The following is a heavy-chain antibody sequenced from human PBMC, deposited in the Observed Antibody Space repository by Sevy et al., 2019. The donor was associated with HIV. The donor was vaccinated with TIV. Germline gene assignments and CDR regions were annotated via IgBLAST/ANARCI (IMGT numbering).Heavy chain of an antibody. CDR1: GFTFSNYA. CDR3: ARKYDSSGYFDY. D-gene: IGHD3-22*01. Sequence: GGSLRLCCAASGFTFSNYAMNWVRQAPGKGLEWVSGISGSGGSGGKTNYADSVKGRFTISRDDSKNSLYLQLNSLRAEDTAIYYCARKYDSSGYFDYWGQGTLVTVSS. V-gene: IGHV3-23*01. CDR2: ISGSGGSGGKT. J-gene: IGHJ4*02.